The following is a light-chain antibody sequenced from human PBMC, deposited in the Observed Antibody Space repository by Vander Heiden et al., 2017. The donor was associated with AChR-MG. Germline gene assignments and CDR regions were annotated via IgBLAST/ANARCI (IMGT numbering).Light chain of an antibody. J-gene: IGKJ4*01. Sequence: ELVLTQSPATLSLSPGERASLSCRASQGVRNYLSWYQQKPGQAPRLLMYDVSNRAAGIPARFSGSGSGTDFTLTISSLEPEDFAVYYCQQRFNWPLTFGGGTKVEIK. CDR1: QGVRNY. V-gene: IGKV3-11*01. CDR3: QQRFNWPLT. CDR2: DVS.